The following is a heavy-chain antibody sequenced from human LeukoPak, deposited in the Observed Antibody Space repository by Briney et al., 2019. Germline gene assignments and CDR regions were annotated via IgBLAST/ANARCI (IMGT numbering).Heavy chain of an antibody. J-gene: IGHJ4*02. D-gene: IGHD2-15*01. CDR1: GFTFSSYW. CDR3: AKARGYCSGGTCYSGFDY. V-gene: IGHV3-74*01. Sequence: PGGSLRLSCAASGFTFSSYWMHWVRQVPGKGLVSVSRINTDGTITTYADSVKGRFTISRDNARNTLYLQMHSLRAEDTAVYYCAKARGYCSGGTCYSGFDYWGQGTLVTVSS. CDR2: INTDGTIT.